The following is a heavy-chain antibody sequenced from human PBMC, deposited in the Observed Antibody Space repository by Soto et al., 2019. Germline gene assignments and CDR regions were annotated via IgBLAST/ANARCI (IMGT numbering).Heavy chain of an antibody. D-gene: IGHD6-19*01. J-gene: IGHJ4*02. CDR1: GFTLSSYW. CDR2: IQSDGSST. CDR3: AREKAVAGTTFDY. Sequence: EVQLVESGGVSVQPGGSLRLSCAASGFTLSSYWMHWVRQAPGMGLVWVSRIQSDGSSTDYADSVKGRFTISRDNAKNTLYLQMDSLRVEDTAVYYCAREKAVAGTTFDYWGQGTLVTVSS. V-gene: IGHV3-74*01.